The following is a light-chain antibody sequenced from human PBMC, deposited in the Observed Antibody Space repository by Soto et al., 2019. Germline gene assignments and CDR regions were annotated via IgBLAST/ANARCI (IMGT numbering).Light chain of an antibody. CDR3: QQYYNWPQLT. J-gene: IGKJ4*01. Sequence: IMVTQSPATLSVSPGETVTLSFRVSQSVSSSLAWYQQKPGQAPRLLISGAYTRATGIPARFSGSGSGTEFTLTISGLQSEDFAVYYCQQYYNWPQLTFGGGTKVDI. V-gene: IGKV3-15*01. CDR1: QSVSSS. CDR2: GAY.